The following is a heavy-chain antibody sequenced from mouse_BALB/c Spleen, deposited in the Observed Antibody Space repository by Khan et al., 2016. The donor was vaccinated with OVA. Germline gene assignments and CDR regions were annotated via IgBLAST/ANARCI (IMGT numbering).Heavy chain of an antibody. CDR3: ARLRTYYYTMDC. J-gene: IGHJ4*01. CDR1: GYSITSDYA. Sequence: EVKLLESGPGLVKPSQSLSLTCTVTGYSITSDYAWNWIRQFPGNKLEWMGYITYSGSTSYNPSLKSRISITRDTSKNQFFLQLNSVTTEDTATYSGARLRTYYYTMDCWGQGTSVTVSS. V-gene: IGHV3-2*02. CDR2: ITYSGST.